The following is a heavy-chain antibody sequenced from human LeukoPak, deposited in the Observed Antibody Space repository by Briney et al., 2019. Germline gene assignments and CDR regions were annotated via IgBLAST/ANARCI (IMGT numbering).Heavy chain of an antibody. J-gene: IGHJ4*02. CDR1: GGSISSYY. CDR3: ARDLFHSSSSPTDY. D-gene: IGHD6-6*01. V-gene: IGHV4-59*01. Sequence: TSETLSLTCTVSGGSISSYYWSWIRQPPGKGLEWIGYIYYSGSTNYNPSLKSRATISVDTSKNQFSLKLSSVTAADTAVYYCARDLFHSSSSPTDYWGQGTLVTVSS. CDR2: IYYSGST.